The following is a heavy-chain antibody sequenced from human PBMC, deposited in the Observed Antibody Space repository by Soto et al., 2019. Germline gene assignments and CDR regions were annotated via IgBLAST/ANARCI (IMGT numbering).Heavy chain of an antibody. CDR3: TRDRLHTTSSITFDY. D-gene: IGHD1-1*01. Sequence: QVQLVQSGAEVKKPGASVKVSCKASGYTFTTYAISWVRQAPGQGLEWMGWISTYSGSTDYAPNPQGRVSMTTDTSTSTAYMELRSLRSDDTAVYYCTRDRLHTTSSITFDYWGQGALVTVSS. CDR1: GYTFTTYA. CDR2: ISTYSGST. V-gene: IGHV1-18*01. J-gene: IGHJ4*02.